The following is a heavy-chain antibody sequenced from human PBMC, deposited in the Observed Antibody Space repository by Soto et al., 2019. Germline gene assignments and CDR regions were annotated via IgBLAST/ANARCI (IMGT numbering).Heavy chain of an antibody. CDR2: ISYPGTT. Sequence: QVHLHESGPGLVKPSETLSLTCTVSNDSISNYYWNWIRQSPGKGLEWIGYISYPGTTNYNPSLKRRVAISLATSKKQFSLTLSSVTAADTAVYFCARGGVMVTDNWLDPWGQGTLVTVSS. V-gene: IGHV4-59*08. J-gene: IGHJ5*02. CDR3: ARGGVMVTDNWLDP. CDR1: NDSISNYY. D-gene: IGHD2-21*02.